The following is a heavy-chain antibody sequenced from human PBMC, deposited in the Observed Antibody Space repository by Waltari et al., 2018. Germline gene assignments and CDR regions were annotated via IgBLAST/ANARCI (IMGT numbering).Heavy chain of an antibody. J-gene: IGHJ4*02. CDR1: GFTFSSYA. CDR3: AKGLTIFGGFDY. V-gene: IGHV3-23*01. CDR2: ISGSGGST. D-gene: IGHD3-3*01. Sequence: EVQLLESGGGLVQPGGYLRLSCASSGFTFSSYAMSWVRQAPGKGLEWVSAISGSGGSTYYADSVKGRFTISRDNSKNTLYLQMNSLRAEDTAVYYCAKGLTIFGGFDYWGQGTLVTVSS.